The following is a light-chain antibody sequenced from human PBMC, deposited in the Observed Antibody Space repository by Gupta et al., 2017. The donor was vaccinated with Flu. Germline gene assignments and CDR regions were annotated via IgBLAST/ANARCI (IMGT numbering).Light chain of an antibody. Sequence: EVVLTQSPAALSLSPGDRATLSCKASQSVSFYLAWYQQKPGQAPRLLIFDASNRATGIPPRFSGSGSGTDFTLTISGVEPEDFAVYFCHQRNNWPYSFSQGTKLEIK. V-gene: IGKV3-11*01. CDR1: QSVSFY. CDR3: HQRNNWPYS. CDR2: DAS. J-gene: IGKJ2*03.